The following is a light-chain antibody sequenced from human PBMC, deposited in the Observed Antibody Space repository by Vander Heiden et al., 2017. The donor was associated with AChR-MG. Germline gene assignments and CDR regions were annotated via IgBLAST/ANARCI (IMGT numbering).Light chain of an antibody. CDR2: DGS. J-gene: IGLJ1*01. CDR1: SSDVGGYND. Sequence: QSALTQPASASGSPRQSITISCTGTSSDVGGYNDASYYQQHAGKAPKLMIYDGSKRPSGVSNRFSASKSGTAASLTISGLQAEDDADYCCSSSTSSSTLVFGTGTKVTVL. V-gene: IGLV2-14*01. CDR3: SSSTSSSTLV.